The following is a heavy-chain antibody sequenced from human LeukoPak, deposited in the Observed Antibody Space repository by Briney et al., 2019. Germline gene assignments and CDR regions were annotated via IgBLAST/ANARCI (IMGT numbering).Heavy chain of an antibody. CDR2: INGDERTS. J-gene: IGHJ6*02. CDR1: GFTFSGYW. D-gene: IGHD3-16*01. Sequence: GGSLRLSCAATGFTFSGYWMHWVRQTPGKGLVWVSRINGDERTSIYADSVKGRFTISRDNAKNTLYLQMNSLRGEDTAVYYCARGGVNYGIDVWGQGTTVTVSS. V-gene: IGHV3-74*01. CDR3: ARGGVNYGIDV.